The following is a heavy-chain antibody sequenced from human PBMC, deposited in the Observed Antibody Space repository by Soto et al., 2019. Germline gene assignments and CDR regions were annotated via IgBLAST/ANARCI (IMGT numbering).Heavy chain of an antibody. CDR1: GGSISSSNW. J-gene: IGHJ6*02. V-gene: IGHV4-4*02. D-gene: IGHD4-4*01. CDR3: ARASGSPSTVTGGYYYYYGMDV. Sequence: SETLSLTCAVSGGSISSSNWWSWGRQPPGKGLEWIGEIYHSGSTNYNPSLKSRVTISVDKSKNQFSLKLSSVTAADTAVYYCARASGSPSTVTGGYYYYYGMDVWGQGTTVTVSS. CDR2: IYHSGST.